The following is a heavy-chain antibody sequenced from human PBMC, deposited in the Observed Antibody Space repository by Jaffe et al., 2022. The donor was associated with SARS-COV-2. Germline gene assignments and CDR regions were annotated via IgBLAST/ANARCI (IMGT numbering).Heavy chain of an antibody. CDR1: GFTFSSYS. CDR3: ARDGRGDFDWLHSYYYYYMDV. J-gene: IGHJ6*03. CDR2: ISSSSSYI. V-gene: IGHV3-21*01. D-gene: IGHD3-9*01. Sequence: EVQLVESGGGLVKPGGSLRLSCAASGFTFSSYSMNWVRQAPGKGLEWVSSISSSSSYIYYADSVKGRFTISRDNAKNSLYLQMNSLRAEDTAVYYCARDGRGDFDWLHSYYYYYMDVWGKGTTVTVSS.